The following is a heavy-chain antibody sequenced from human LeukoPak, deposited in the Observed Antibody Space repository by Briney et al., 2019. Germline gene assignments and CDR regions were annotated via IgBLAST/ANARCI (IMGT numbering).Heavy chain of an antibody. CDR2: ISGSCGST. V-gene: IGHV3-23*01. J-gene: IGHJ4*02. Sequence: GGYLRLSCAASGFTFSSYAMSWVRQAPGKGLEWVSAISGSCGSTYYADSVKGRFTISRDNSKNTLYLQMNSLRAEDTAVYYCAKEGSYGSSWYFDYWGQGTLVTVSS. D-gene: IGHD5-18*01. CDR1: GFTFSSYA. CDR3: AKEGSYGSSWYFDY.